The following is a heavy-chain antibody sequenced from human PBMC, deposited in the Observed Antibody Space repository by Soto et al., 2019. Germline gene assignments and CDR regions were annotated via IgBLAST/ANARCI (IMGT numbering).Heavy chain of an antibody. J-gene: IGHJ4*02. V-gene: IGHV3-74*01. CDR2: INSDGSST. CDR1: GFTFSTYL. CDR3: ARVEADKPFDY. Sequence: LRLSCAASGFTFSTYLLHWVRQAPGKGLVWVSRINSDGSSTSYADSVKGRFTISRDNAKNTLYLQMNSLRAEDTAVYYCARVEADKPFDYWGQGTLVTVSS.